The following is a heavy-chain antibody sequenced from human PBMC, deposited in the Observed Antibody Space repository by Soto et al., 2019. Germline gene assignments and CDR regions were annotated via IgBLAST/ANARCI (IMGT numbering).Heavy chain of an antibody. CDR1: GFTFGDYG. CDR3: GGGSGKRYMDV. J-gene: IGHJ6*03. V-gene: IGHV3-49*03. D-gene: IGHD3-10*01. CDR2: IRSKSYGKTT. Sequence: GGSLRLSCSTSGFTFGDYGMTWFRQAPGKGLEWVGLIRSKSYGKTTEYAASATDRFTISRDDSKRIAYLQMNSLKADDTAVYYCGGGSGKRYMDVWGKGTTVTVSS.